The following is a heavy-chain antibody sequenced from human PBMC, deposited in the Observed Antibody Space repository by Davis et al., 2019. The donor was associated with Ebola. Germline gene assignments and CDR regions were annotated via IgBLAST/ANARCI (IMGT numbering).Heavy chain of an antibody. D-gene: IGHD5-12*01. J-gene: IGHJ6*03. CDR1: GYTFTSYD. CDR2: MNPNSGNT. CDR3: ARGNKVATITYYYYYMDV. Sequence: ASVKVSCKASGYTFTSYDINWVRQATGQGLEWMGWMNPNSGNTGYAQKFQGRVTMTRDTSTSTVYMELSSLRSEDTAVYYCARGNKVATITYYYYYMDVWGKGTTVTVSS. V-gene: IGHV1-8*01.